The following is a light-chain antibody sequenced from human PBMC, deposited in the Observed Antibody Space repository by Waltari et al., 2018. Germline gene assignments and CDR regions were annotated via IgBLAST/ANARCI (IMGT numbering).Light chain of an antibody. CDR1: SGNIASAH. Sequence: KFVLTQPPSVSESPGKTITISCTRSSGNIASAHAQWYQQRPGSAPSTVIYEDNRRPSGVSDRFSGSIDSSSNSASLTISGLKTEDEADYFCQAYDENNPWVIGGGTRLTVL. CDR2: EDN. V-gene: IGLV6-57*04. J-gene: IGLJ3*02. CDR3: QAYDENNPWV.